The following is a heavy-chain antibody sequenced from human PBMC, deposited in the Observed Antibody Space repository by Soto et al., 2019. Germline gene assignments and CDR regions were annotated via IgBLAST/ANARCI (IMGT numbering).Heavy chain of an antibody. CDR2: IGTAGDT. V-gene: IGHV3-13*01. J-gene: IGHJ3*02. CDR1: GFTFSSYD. CDR3: ARGWPRGAFDI. D-gene: IGHD6-13*01. Sequence: EVQLVESGGGLVQPGGSLRLSCAASGFTFSSYDMHWDRQATGKGLEWVSAIGTAGDTYYPGSVKGRFTISRENAKNSLYLQMNSLRAGDTAVYYCARGWPRGAFDIWGQGTMVTVSS.